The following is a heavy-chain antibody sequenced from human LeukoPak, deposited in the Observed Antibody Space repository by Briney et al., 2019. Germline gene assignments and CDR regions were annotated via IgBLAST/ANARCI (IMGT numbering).Heavy chain of an antibody. CDR3: ARHGYFDWLFHFDY. CDR1: GGSFSGYY. D-gene: IGHD3-9*01. V-gene: IGHV4-34*01. Sequence: ASETLSLTCAVYGGSFSGYYWSWLRQPPGKGLEWIGEINHSGSTNYNPSLKSRVTISVDTSKNQFSLKLSSVTAADTAVYYCARHGYFDWLFHFDYWGQGTLVTVSA. CDR2: INHSGST. J-gene: IGHJ4*02.